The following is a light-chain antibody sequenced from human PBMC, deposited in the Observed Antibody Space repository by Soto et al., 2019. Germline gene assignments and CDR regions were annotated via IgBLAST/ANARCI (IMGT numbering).Light chain of an antibody. Sequence: EIVLTQSPGTLSLSPGERATLSCRASQSVSSSYLAWYQQKPGQAPRLLIYGASSRATGIPDRFSGSGSGTDFTLTISRLEPEDFAVYYCQQYDWSSITFGQGTRLEIK. CDR3: QQYDWSSIT. J-gene: IGKJ5*01. CDR2: GAS. V-gene: IGKV3-20*01. CDR1: QSVSSSY.